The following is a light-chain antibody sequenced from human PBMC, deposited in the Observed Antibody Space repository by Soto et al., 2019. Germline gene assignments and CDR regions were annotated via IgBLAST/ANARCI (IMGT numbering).Light chain of an antibody. V-gene: IGLV2-14*03. CDR2: DVS. J-gene: IGLJ2*01. CDR3: CSYASSDALL. Sequence: QSALTQPASVSGSPGQSITISCTGTSHDVGAYNYVSWYQQHPGTAPKLIIYDVSNRPSGVSYRFSGSKSGNTASLTISGLQAEDEADYSCCSYASSDALLFGGGTKVTVL. CDR1: SHDVGAYNY.